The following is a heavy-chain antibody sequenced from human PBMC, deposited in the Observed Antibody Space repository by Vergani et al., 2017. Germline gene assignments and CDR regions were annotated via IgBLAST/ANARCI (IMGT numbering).Heavy chain of an antibody. Sequence: EVQLVESGGGLAPPGGSLRLSCAASGFTFSNYWMSWVRQAPGKGLEWLANIKQDGSEQYYVDSVKGRFTIFRDNSKNTLYLEMNALRAEDTAVYYCARDFLTRVTTLDYYYMGVWGKGTTVTVSS. V-gene: IGHV3-7*01. D-gene: IGHD1-1*01. CDR2: IKQDGSEQ. J-gene: IGHJ6*03. CDR3: ARDFLTRVTTLDYYYMGV. CDR1: GFTFSNYW.